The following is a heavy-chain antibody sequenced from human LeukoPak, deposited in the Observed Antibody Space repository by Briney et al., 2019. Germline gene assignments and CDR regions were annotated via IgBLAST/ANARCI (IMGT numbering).Heavy chain of an antibody. CDR2: ISSCSRFI. CDR3: ARAPHSSSPYR. D-gene: IGHD6-6*01. Sequence: GGSLRLSCAVSGFTFSSDCMTWGSRAPGKELVGFSSISSCSRFIYYATSVKGRVTISRDNAQTSPYLQMNSLRGEDTAVYYCARAPHSSSPYRWGQGTLVTVSS. J-gene: IGHJ5*02. V-gene: IGHV3-21*01. CDR1: GFTFSSDC.